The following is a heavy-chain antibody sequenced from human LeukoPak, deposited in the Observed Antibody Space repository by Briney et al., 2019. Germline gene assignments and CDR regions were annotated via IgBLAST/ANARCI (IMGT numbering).Heavy chain of an antibody. Sequence: SETLSLTCTVSGGSLSSYYWSWLRQPPGKGLEWIGYIYYSGSTNYNPSLKSRVTISVDTSKNQFSLKLSSVTAANTAVYYCAREPRYCSGGSCSRDAFDIWGQGTMVTVSS. D-gene: IGHD2-15*01. V-gene: IGHV4-59*01. CDR3: AREPRYCSGGSCSRDAFDI. CDR1: GGSLSSYY. J-gene: IGHJ3*02. CDR2: IYYSGST.